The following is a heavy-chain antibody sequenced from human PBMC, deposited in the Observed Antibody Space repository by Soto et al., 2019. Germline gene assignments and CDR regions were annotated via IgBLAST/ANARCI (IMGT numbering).Heavy chain of an antibody. D-gene: IGHD4-17*01. CDR1: SASIITDNYF. Sequence: SETLSLTCTVSSASIITDNYFWVWIRQSPRRGLELIGSISYSGRTYDNPSLQSRVTISIDASKNQFSLKLTSVTTADTAVYYRARRRASDYGGNHHPYYFDRWGQGALVTVSS. J-gene: IGHJ4*02. CDR3: ARRRASDYGGNHHPYYFDR. CDR2: ISYSGRT. V-gene: IGHV4-39*01.